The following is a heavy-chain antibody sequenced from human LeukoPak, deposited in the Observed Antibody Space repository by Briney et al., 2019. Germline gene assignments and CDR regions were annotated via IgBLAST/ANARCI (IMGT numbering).Heavy chain of an antibody. CDR2: INPNSGGT. CDR3: ARPTQPYCSSTSCYRGHRLECDY. D-gene: IGHD2-2*02. V-gene: IGHV1-2*02. CDR1: GYTFTDYY. J-gene: IGHJ4*02. Sequence: ASVKVSCXASGYTFTDYYMHWVRQAPGQGLEWMAWINPNSGGTNYAQKFQGRVTMTRDTSISTAYMELSRLRSDDTAVYYCARPTQPYCSSTSCYRGHRLECDYWGQGTLVTVSS.